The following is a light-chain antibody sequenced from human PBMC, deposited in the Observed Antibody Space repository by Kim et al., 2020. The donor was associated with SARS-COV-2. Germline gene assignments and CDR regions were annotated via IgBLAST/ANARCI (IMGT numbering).Light chain of an antibody. CDR2: EDN. CDR1: SGFIASGY. J-gene: IGLJ3*02. CDR3: QSFAGSAWV. V-gene: IGLV6-57*03. Sequence: GKAGTPTRTPTSGFIASGYWQWYQQRPGSAPTPVIYEDNLRPSGVPGRFSCSIDSSSNPASLTISGLGTGDEADYYCQSFAGSAWVFGGGTQLTVL.